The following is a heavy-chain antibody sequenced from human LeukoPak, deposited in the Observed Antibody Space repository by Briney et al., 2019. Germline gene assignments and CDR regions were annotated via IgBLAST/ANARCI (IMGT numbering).Heavy chain of an antibody. CDR3: AGNYGPYYFDY. D-gene: IGHD3-10*01. CDR2: IWYDGSNK. Sequence: PGGSLRLSCAASGFTFRSYGIHWVRLAPGKGLEWVAVIWYDGSNKYYADSVKGRFTISRDNSKNTLYLQMNSLRAEDTAVYYCAGNYGPYYFDYWGQGTLVTVSS. CDR1: GFTFRSYG. V-gene: IGHV3-33*08. J-gene: IGHJ4*02.